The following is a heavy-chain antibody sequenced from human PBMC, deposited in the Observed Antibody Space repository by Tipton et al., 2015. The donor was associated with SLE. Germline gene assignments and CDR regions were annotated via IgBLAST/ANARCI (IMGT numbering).Heavy chain of an antibody. Sequence: TLSFTCTVSGGSISSGSYYWSWIRQPAGKGLEWIGYIYTSGSTNYNPSLKSRVTISVDTSKNQFSLKLSSVTAADTAVYYCASLSSSSWLKGGGYWGQGTLVTVSS. D-gene: IGHD6-13*01. V-gene: IGHV4-61*09. J-gene: IGHJ4*02. CDR2: IYTSGST. CDR3: ASLSSSSWLKGGGY. CDR1: GGSISSGSYY.